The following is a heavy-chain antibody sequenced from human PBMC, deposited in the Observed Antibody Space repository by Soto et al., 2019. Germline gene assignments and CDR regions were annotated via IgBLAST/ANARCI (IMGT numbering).Heavy chain of an antibody. Sequence: GGSLRLSCAASGFTFDDYGMSWVRQAPGKGLEWVSGINWNGGSTGYADSVKGRFTISRDNAKNSMYLQMNSLRAEDTALYYCSRILGYCSGGSCYGMDVWGQGTTVTVSS. CDR2: INWNGGST. CDR3: SRILGYCSGGSCYGMDV. CDR1: GFTFDDYG. V-gene: IGHV3-20*04. D-gene: IGHD2-15*01. J-gene: IGHJ6*02.